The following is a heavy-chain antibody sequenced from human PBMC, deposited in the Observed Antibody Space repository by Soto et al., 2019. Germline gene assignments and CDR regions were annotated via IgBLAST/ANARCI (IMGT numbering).Heavy chain of an antibody. CDR1: GGSISSNEW. D-gene: IGHD3-16*01. CDR3: ARSVPFCLGP. Sequence: QVQLQESGPGLVKPSGTLSLTCAVSGGSISSNEWWSWVRQPPGKGLEWIGEIYDSVTTNYNPSLKXXVXIXXDQSKPQFSLKLTSLTAADTAVYYCARSVPFCLGPWGQGTLVTVSS. CDR2: IYDSVTT. J-gene: IGHJ5*02. V-gene: IGHV4-4*02.